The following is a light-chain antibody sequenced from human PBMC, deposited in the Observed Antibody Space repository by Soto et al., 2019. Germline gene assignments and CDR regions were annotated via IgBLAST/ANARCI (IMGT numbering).Light chain of an antibody. Sequence: QSALTQPASVSGSPGQSITISCTWTGSDVGAYNYVSWYQHRPGKAPQLMISEVTKRPSGVSDRFSGSKSGNTASLTISGIQAEDEADYYCRSYTTTTTQVFGGGTKLTVL. J-gene: IGLJ2*01. V-gene: IGLV2-14*01. CDR3: RSYTTTTTQV. CDR1: GSDVGAYNY. CDR2: EVT.